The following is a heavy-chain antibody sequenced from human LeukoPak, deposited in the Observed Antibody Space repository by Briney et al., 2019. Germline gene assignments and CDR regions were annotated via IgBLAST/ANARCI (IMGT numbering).Heavy chain of an antibody. CDR2: IKSKTDDGTT. D-gene: IGHD3-16*01. J-gene: IGHJ4*02. CDR3: AYLFFDY. V-gene: IGHV3-15*01. CDR1: GFTFSTYA. Sequence: PGGSLRLSCAASGFTFSTYAMSWVRQAPGKGLEWVGRIKSKTDDGTTDYAAPVKGRFTISRDDSKNTLFLQMNSLKTEDTAVYYCAYLFFDYWGQGALVTVSS.